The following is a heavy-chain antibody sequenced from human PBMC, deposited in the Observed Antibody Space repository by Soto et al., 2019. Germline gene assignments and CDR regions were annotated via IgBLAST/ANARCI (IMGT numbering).Heavy chain of an antibody. Sequence: QINLKESGPTLVKPTQTLTLTCTFTGFSLSTSGEGVGWIRQSPGKALEWVALIHWNVGKRYGPSLESRITNTKDTSKNQVALTMTNMDPVGTATYFCAARRGYGAGNCYFDFWGQGTLVTVSS. CDR1: GFSLSTSGEG. V-gene: IGHV2-5*01. CDR3: AARRGYGAGNCYFDF. CDR2: IHWNVGK. J-gene: IGHJ4*02. D-gene: IGHD3-10*01.